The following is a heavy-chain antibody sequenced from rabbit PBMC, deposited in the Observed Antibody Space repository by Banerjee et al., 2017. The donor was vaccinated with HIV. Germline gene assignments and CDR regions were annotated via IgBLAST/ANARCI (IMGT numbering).Heavy chain of an antibody. CDR2: INTSSGNT. D-gene: IGHD1-1*01. CDR3: ARLYAGSSGYLSL. CDR1: GFSLSNKYV. J-gene: IGHJ4*01. Sequence: QEQLEESGGDLVKPEGSLTLTCTASGFSLSNKYVMCWVRQAPGKGLEWIACINTSSGNTVYATWAKGRFTISKASWTTVTLQMTSLTAADTATYFCARLYAGSSGYLSLWGPGTLVTVS. V-gene: IGHV1S45*01.